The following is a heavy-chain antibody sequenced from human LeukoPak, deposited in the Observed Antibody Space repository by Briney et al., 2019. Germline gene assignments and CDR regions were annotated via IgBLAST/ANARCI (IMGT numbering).Heavy chain of an antibody. D-gene: IGHD6-19*01. V-gene: IGHV3-30-3*01. CDR1: GFTFSSYA. CDR2: ISYDGSNK. CDR3: ARVLSQWLPFDAFDI. J-gene: IGHJ3*02. Sequence: GRSLRLSCAASGFTFSSYAMHWVRQAPGKGLEWVAVISYDGSNKYYADSVKGRFTISRDNSKNTLYLQMNSLRAEDTAVYYCARVLSQWLPFDAFDIWGQGTMVTVSS.